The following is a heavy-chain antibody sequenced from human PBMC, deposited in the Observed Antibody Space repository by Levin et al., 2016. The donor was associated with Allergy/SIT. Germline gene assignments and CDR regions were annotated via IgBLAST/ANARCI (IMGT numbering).Heavy chain of an antibody. D-gene: IGHD3-10*01. CDR2: IGERSSPT. V-gene: IGHV3-48*01. J-gene: IGHJ1*01. CDR3: ATHSGWKFHY. CDR1: GYNFSSHS. Sequence: GESLKISCEGSGYNFSSHSMNWVRQAPGKGLEWVAHIGERSSPTYYADSVKGRFTISRDKAKNSVDLQMNSLRGEDTAVYYCATHSGWKFHYWGQGTLVTVSS.